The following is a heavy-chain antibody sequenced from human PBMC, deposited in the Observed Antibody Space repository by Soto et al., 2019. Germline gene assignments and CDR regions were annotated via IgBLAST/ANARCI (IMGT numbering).Heavy chain of an antibody. Sequence: QITLNESGPTVVKPTETLTLTCTFSGFSLTTSGVGVGWVRQSPGKAPEWLAFIYWDDDKRYSTSLKSRLTITKGACKSQLVLTMANVDPADTATYYCEHRVLRAVFGFVTTSAIYFYFWGQGPPVVVSS. J-gene: IGHJ4*02. CDR3: EHRVLRAVFGFVTTSAIYFYF. V-gene: IGHV2-5*02. CDR2: IYWDDDK. D-gene: IGHD3-3*01. CDR1: GFSLTTSGVG.